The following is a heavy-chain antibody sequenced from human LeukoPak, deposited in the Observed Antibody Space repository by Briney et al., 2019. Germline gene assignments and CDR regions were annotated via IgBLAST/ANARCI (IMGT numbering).Heavy chain of an antibody. CDR2: ISSSSSYI. D-gene: IGHD3-22*01. Sequence: GGSLRLSCAASGFTFSSYSMNWVRQAPGKGLEWVPSISSSSSYIYYADSVKGRFTISRDNAKNSLYLQMNSLRAEDTAVYYCARTSSGPYYYYYGMDVWGQGTTVTVSS. CDR3: ARTSSGPYYYYYGMDV. V-gene: IGHV3-21*01. CDR1: GFTFSSYS. J-gene: IGHJ6*02.